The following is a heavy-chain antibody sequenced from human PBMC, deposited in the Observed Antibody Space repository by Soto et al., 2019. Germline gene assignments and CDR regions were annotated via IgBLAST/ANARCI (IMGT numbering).Heavy chain of an antibody. CDR2: INTGNGNT. CDR1: GNTFTSYS. CDR3: ARVYYYDNSGYYDAIDI. Sequence: QVQLVQSGAEEKKPGASVKVSCKASGNTFTSYSLHWVRQAPGQRLEWMGWINTGNGNTKYSQNFQGRVTFSRDTSASTAYMELSSLTSEDSAVYYCARVYYYDNSGYYDAIDIWGQGTMVTVSS. V-gene: IGHV1-3*04. D-gene: IGHD3-22*01. J-gene: IGHJ3*02.